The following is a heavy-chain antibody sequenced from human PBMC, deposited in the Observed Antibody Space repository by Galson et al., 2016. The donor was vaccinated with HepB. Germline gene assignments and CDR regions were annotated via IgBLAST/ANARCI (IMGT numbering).Heavy chain of an antibody. CDR1: GYTFTTNA. Sequence: SVKVSCKASGYTFTTNAIHWVRQAPGQGLEWMGWINTNTGNPTYAQGFTGRFVFSLDTSVSTAYLQISSLKAEDTAVYYCARDPSVRLLRHFDLWGRGTLVTVSS. D-gene: IGHD6-25*01. V-gene: IGHV7-4-1*02. CDR2: INTNTGNP. J-gene: IGHJ2*01. CDR3: ARDPSVRLLRHFDL.